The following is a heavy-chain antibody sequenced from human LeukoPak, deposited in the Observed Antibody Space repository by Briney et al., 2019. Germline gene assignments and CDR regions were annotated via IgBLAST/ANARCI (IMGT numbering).Heavy chain of an antibody. CDR3: AKTELPYDYYFDY. CDR2: ISGSGGST. V-gene: IGHV3-23*01. CDR1: GFTFSSYA. Sequence: GGSLRLSCAASGFTFSSYAMSWVRQAPGKGLEWVSAISGSGGSTYYADSVKGRFTISRDNSKNTLYLQMSSLRAEDTAVYYCAKTELPYDYYFDYWGQGTLVTVSS. D-gene: IGHD1-26*01. J-gene: IGHJ4*02.